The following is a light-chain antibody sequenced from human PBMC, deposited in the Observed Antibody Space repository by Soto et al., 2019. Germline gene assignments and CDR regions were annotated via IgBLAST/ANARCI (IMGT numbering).Light chain of an antibody. CDR2: WAS. V-gene: IGKV4-1*01. J-gene: IGKJ4*01. CDR1: QSVLYSSNNKNY. Sequence: DIVMTQSPDCLAVSLGEXATINCKSSQSVLYSSNNKNYLAWYQQKPGQPPKLLIYWASTRESGVPDRFSGSGSGTDFTLTIGSLQAEDVAVYYCQQYPSTPQLTFVGGTRVDIK. CDR3: QQYPSTPQLT.